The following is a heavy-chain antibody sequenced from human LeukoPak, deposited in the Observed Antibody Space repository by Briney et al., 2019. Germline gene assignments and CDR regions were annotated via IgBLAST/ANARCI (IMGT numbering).Heavy chain of an antibody. D-gene: IGHD6-13*01. CDR1: GGSFSGYY. Sequence: SETLSLTCAVYGGSFSGYYWSWIRQPPGKGLEWIGEINHSGSTNYNPSLKSRVTISVDTSKNQFSLKLSSVTAADTAVYYCARGVSSSSSLLRYWGQGTLVTVSS. CDR3: ARGVSSSSSLLRY. V-gene: IGHV4-34*01. CDR2: INHSGST. J-gene: IGHJ4*02.